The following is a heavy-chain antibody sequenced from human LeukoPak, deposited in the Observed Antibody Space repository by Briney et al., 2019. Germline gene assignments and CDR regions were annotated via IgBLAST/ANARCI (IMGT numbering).Heavy chain of an antibody. CDR1: GYTSTGYY. V-gene: IGHV1-2*02. D-gene: IGHD6-6*01. CDR2: INPNSGGT. J-gene: IGHJ3*02. Sequence: VASVKVSCKASGYTSTGYYMHWVRQAPGQGLEWMGWINPNSGGTNYAQKFQGRVTMTRDTSISTAYMELSRLRSDDTAVYYCAPSGGSSSPENAFDIWGQGTMVTVSS. CDR3: APSGGSSSPENAFDI.